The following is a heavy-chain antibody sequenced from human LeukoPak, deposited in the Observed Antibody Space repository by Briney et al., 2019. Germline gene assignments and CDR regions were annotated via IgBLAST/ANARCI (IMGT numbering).Heavy chain of an antibody. J-gene: IGHJ4*02. CDR3: GKAPRLAGVPLDY. D-gene: IGHD3-10*01. CDR2: ISDSGGGT. Sequence: GGSLRLSCAASGFTFSSYPMSWVRQAPGKGLEWVSSISDSGGGTYYADSVKGRFTISRDNSKNTLYLQMNSLRAEDTAVYYCGKAPRLAGVPLDYWGQGTVVTVSS. V-gene: IGHV3-23*01. CDR1: GFTFSSYP.